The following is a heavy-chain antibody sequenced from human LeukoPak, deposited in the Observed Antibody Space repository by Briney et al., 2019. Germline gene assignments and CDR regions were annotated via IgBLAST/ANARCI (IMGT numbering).Heavy chain of an antibody. CDR2: INSDGSGT. CDR1: GFTFNSYW. Sequence: PGGSLRLSCAASGFTFNSYWMHWVRQAPGKGLVWVSRINSDGSGTSDADSVKGRFTISRDNSKNTLYLQMNSLRAEDTAMYYCARDRLTNDAFDIWGQGTMVTVSS. J-gene: IGHJ3*02. CDR3: ARDRLTNDAFDI. V-gene: IGHV3-74*01. D-gene: IGHD2-8*01.